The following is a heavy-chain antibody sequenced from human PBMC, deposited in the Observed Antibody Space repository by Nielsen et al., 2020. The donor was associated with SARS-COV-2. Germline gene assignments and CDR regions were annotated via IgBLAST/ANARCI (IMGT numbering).Heavy chain of an antibody. Sequence: ASVKVSCKASGYTFTGQYVHWVRQAHGQGLEWMGWINPDTGDTNVAQKFQGRLTLTRDTYISTAYMELTGLTSDDTAVYYCARTNYPYYDLLPGPAYYFDFWGQGTLVTVSS. V-gene: IGHV1-2*02. CDR2: INPDTGDT. J-gene: IGHJ4*02. D-gene: IGHD3-9*01. CDR3: ARTNYPYYDLLPGPAYYFDF. CDR1: GYTFTGQY.